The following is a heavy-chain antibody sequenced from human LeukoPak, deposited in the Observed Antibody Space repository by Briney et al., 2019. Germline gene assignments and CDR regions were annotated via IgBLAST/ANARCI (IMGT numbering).Heavy chain of an antibody. D-gene: IGHD3-22*01. CDR1: GYSFSNYA. J-gene: IGHJ4*02. CDR3: ARGSHYYDSSGFLDY. V-gene: IGHV1-3*03. Sequence: GASVKVSCKASGYSFSNYAMNWVRQAPGQRLQWMGRINAGNGNRKYSEEFQGRLTITRDTSANTAYMELRSLRSEDMAVYYCARGSHYYDSSGFLDYWGQGTLVTVSS. CDR2: INAGNGNR.